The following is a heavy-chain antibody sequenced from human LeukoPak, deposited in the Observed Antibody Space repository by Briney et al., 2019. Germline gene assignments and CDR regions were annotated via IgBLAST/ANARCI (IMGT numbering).Heavy chain of an antibody. V-gene: IGHV4-39*01. D-gene: IGHD3-3*01. CDR2: IYYSGST. CDR1: GGSISSSSYY. CDR3: TTIFGVGAGY. Sequence: SETLSLTCTVSGGSISSSSYYWGWIRQPPGKGLEWIGSIYYSGSTYYNPSLKSRVTISVDTSKNQFSLKLSSATAADTAVYYCTTIFGVGAGYWGQGTLVTVSS. J-gene: IGHJ4*02.